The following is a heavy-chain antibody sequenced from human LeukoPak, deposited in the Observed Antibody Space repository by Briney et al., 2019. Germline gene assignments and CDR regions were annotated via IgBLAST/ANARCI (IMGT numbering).Heavy chain of an antibody. J-gene: IGHJ4*02. V-gene: IGHV1-18*01. Sequence: ASVKVSCKASGYTFTSYGISWVRQAPGQGLEWMGWISAYNGNTNYAQKLQGRVTMTTDTSTSTAYMELRSLRSDDTAVYYCARAPTMYYYDSSGPHYFDYWSQGTLVTVSS. CDR3: ARAPTMYYYDSSGPHYFDY. CDR1: GYTFTSYG. D-gene: IGHD3-22*01. CDR2: ISAYNGNT.